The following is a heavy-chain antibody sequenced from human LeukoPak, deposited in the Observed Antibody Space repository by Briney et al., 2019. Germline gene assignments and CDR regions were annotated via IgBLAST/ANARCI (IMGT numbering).Heavy chain of an antibody. Sequence: SETLSLTCTVSGGSISSGDYYWSWIRQPPGKGLEWIGYIYYSGSTYYNPSLKSRVTVSVDTSKNQFSLKLSSVTAADTAVYYCAREESGTSSFDYWGQGALVTVSS. CDR2: IYYSGST. V-gene: IGHV4-30-4*01. CDR1: GGSISSGDYY. D-gene: IGHD1-26*01. CDR3: AREESGTSSFDY. J-gene: IGHJ4*02.